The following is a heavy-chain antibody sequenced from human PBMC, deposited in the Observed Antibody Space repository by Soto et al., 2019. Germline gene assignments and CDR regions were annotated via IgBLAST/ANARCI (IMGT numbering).Heavy chain of an antibody. J-gene: IGHJ4*02. V-gene: IGHV2-70*04. Sequence: SCPTLVNPTQTLTLTCTFSGFSLSTSGMRVSWIRQPPGKALEWLARIDWDDDKFYSTSLKTRLTISKDTSKNQVVLTMTNMDPVDTATYYCARIAGTVNLFDYWGQGTLVTVSS. D-gene: IGHD4-17*01. CDR2: IDWDDDK. CDR3: ARIAGTVNLFDY. CDR1: GFSLSTSGMR.